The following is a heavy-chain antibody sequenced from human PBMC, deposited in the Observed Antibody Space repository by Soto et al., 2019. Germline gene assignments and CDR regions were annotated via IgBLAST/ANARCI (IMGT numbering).Heavy chain of an antibody. D-gene: IGHD1-7*01. CDR2: ISGYTGKT. CDR3: ARDLVGAPTTLDF. CDR1: GYTFSNYG. V-gene: IGHV1-18*04. J-gene: IGHJ4*02. Sequence: QVQLVQSGGEVKKPGASVKVSCKASGYTFSNYGVSWVRQAPGQGLEWLAWISGYTGKTRYAQKVQERVTMTTDTSTNTAYMELRSLKSDDTAVYYCARDLVGAPTTLDFWGQGTLVTVSS.